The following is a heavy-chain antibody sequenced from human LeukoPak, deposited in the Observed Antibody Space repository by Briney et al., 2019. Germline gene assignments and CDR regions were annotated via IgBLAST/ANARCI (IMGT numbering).Heavy chain of an antibody. D-gene: IGHD1-14*01. CDR3: ARVRGINFDY. CDR1: GGSISSGGYY. CDR2: IYYSGST. V-gene: IGHV4-31*03. Sequence: SETLSLTCTVSGGSISSGGYYWGWIRQHPGKGLEWIGYIYYSGSTYYNPSLKSRVTISVDTSTNQFSLKLSSVTAADTAVYYCARVRGINFDYWGQGTLVTVSS. J-gene: IGHJ4*02.